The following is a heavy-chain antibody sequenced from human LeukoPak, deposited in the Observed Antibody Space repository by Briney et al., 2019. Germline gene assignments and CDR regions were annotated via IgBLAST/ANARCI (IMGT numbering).Heavy chain of an antibody. D-gene: IGHD5-18*01. Sequence: GGSLRLSCAASGFTFDDYAMNWVRQVPGRGLEWVSGINWNGRITEYADSVKDRFTISRQNTKNSLYLYMNNLGGENTALYFCARGSVQLWLRDTYYYMDVWGKGTTVTVSS. CDR1: GFTFDDYA. J-gene: IGHJ6*03. CDR3: ARGSVQLWLRDTYYYMDV. CDR2: INWNGRIT. V-gene: IGHV3-20*04.